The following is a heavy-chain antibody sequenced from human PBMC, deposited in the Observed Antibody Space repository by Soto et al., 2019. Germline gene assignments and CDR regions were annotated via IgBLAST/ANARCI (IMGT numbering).Heavy chain of an antibody. V-gene: IGHV4-31*03. J-gene: IGHJ3*02. CDR1: GVSINSGGYY. D-gene: IGHD1-1*01. CDR3: ARGSQLERDALDI. Sequence: QVQLQESGPGLVKPSQTLSLTCTVSGVSINSGGYYWSWIRQHPGKGLEWIGYIYYTGHTYHNPPLKSRVTMSLDTSKKQYSLKVSSVTAADTAVYYCARGSQLERDALDIWGQGTMVTVSS. CDR2: IYYTGHT.